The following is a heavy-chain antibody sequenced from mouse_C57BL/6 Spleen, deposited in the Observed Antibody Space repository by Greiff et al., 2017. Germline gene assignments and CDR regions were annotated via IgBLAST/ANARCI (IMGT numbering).Heavy chain of an antibody. CDR2: IYPGDGDT. CDR1: GYAFSSYW. CDR3: ARWDYDRYFDV. Sequence: VKVVESGAELVKPGASVKISCKASGYAFSSYWMNWVKQRPGKGLEWIGQIYPGDGDTNYNGKFKGKATLTADKSSSTAYMQLSSLTSEDSAVYFCARWDYDRYFDVWGTGTTVTVSS. J-gene: IGHJ1*03. D-gene: IGHD2-4*01. V-gene: IGHV1-80*01.